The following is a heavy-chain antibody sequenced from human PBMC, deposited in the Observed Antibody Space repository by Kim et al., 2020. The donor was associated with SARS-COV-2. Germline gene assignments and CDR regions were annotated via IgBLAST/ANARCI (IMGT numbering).Heavy chain of an antibody. CDR3: AKEGGASEANYYYG. J-gene: IGHJ6*01. Sequence: GGSLRLSCEASGFTFRDFAMSWVRQTPEKGLQWVSSITGSGRTTYYVDSVKGRFTISRDNSKNTLHLQMNSLRADDTAVYYCAKEGGASEANYYYG. CDR2: ITGSGRTT. CDR1: GFTFRDFA. D-gene: IGHD3-16*01. V-gene: IGHV3-23*01.